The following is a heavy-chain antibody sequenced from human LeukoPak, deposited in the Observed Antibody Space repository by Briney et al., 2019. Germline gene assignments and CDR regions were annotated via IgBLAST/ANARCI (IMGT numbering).Heavy chain of an antibody. D-gene: IGHD3-22*01. J-gene: IGHJ4*02. Sequence: GSSVKVSCKASGGTFSSYAISWVRQAPGQGLEWMGGIIPIFGTANYAQKFQGRVTITADESTSTAYMELSSLRSEDTAVYYCAKVLYVLTMIVVPLDYWGQGTLVTVSS. V-gene: IGHV1-69*01. CDR2: IIPIFGTA. CDR1: GGTFSSYA. CDR3: AKVLYVLTMIVVPLDY.